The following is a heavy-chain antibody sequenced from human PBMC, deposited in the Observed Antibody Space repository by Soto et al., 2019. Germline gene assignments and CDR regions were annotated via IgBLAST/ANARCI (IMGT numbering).Heavy chain of an antibody. CDR3: ARVLYSSSSFFDY. CDR2: ISSSGSTI. CDR1: GFTFSDYY. D-gene: IGHD6-6*01. Sequence: GGSLRLSCAASGFTFSDYYMSWIRQAPGKGLEWVSYISSSGSTIYYADSVKGRFTISRDNAKNSLYLQMNSLRAEDTAVYYCARVLYSSSSFFDYWGQGTLVTVSS. V-gene: IGHV3-11*01. J-gene: IGHJ4*02.